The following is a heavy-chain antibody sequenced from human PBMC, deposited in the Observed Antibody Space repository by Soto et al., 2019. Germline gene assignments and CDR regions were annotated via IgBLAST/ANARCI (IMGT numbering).Heavy chain of an antibody. CDR1: GFTFSSYA. CDR2: ISGSGGST. D-gene: IGHD6-19*01. J-gene: IGHJ4*02. Sequence: EVQLLESGGGLVQPGGSLRLSCAASGFTFSSYAMSWVRQAPGKGLEWVSAISGSGGSTYYADSVKGRFTISRDNSKNTLYLQMISLRDEDTAVYYCGKSGWGRAVAGTLLFDYWGQGTLVTVSS. V-gene: IGHV3-23*01. CDR3: GKSGWGRAVAGTLLFDY.